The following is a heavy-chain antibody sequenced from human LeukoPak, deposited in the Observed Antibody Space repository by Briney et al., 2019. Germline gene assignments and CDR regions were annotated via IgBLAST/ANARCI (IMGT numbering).Heavy chain of an antibody. J-gene: IGHJ5*02. CDR1: GGSISSYY. Sequence: SETLSLTCTVSGGSISSYYWSWIRQPPGKGLEWIGYIYYSGSTNYNPSLKSRVTVSVDMSKNQFSLKLSSVTAADTAVYYCARVDQSGYDTRGWFDPWGQGTLVTVSS. V-gene: IGHV4-59*01. CDR3: ARVDQSGYDTRGWFDP. CDR2: IYYSGST. D-gene: IGHD5-12*01.